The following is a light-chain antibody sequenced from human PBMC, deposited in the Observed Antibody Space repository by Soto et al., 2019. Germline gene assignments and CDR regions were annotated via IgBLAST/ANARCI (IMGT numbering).Light chain of an antibody. J-gene: IGKJ2*01. V-gene: IGKV3D-15*01. CDR2: GAS. CDR1: HSVSSN. Sequence: ETVMTHSPVTLSVSPGERATLSCRASHSVSSNLAWYQQKPGQAPRLLIYGASTRATGIPARFSGSGSGTEFSLTISSLQSEDFAVYYCQHYDNWPYTFGQGTKLEI. CDR3: QHYDNWPYT.